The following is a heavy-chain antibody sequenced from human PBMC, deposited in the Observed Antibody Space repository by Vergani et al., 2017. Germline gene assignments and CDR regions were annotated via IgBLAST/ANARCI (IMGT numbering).Heavy chain of an antibody. Sequence: QVQLQESGPGLVKPSQTLSLTCTVSGGSISSGSYYWSWIRQPAGKGLEWIGRMYTSGSTNYNPSLKSRVIMSVDTSKNQFSLKLTSVTAADTAVYYCAIEKIDFWRTVRYNWFDPWGQGTLVTVSS. CDR1: GGSISSGSYY. V-gene: IGHV4-61*02. CDR2: MYTSGST. CDR3: AIEKIDFWRTVRYNWFDP. D-gene: IGHD3-3*01. J-gene: IGHJ5*02.